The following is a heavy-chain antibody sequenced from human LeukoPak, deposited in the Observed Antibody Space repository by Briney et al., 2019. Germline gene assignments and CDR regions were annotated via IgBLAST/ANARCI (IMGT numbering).Heavy chain of an antibody. CDR2: FKHNGRT. Sequence: SETLSLMCTVYGRSFSRYYWSWLRQPRGKGLEGLGEFKHNGRTNNNPSLQSRVTISVDTSKNQFSLKLGSVTAADTAVYYCARGRGRYFDWSQKYAFDIWGQGTMVTVSS. CDR3: ARGRGRYFDWSQKYAFDI. D-gene: IGHD3-9*01. V-gene: IGHV4-34*01. CDR1: GRSFSRYY. J-gene: IGHJ3*02.